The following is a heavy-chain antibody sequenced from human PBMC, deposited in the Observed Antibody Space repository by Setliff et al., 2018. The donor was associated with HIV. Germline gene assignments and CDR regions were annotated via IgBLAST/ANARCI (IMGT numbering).Heavy chain of an antibody. CDR1: GFTFRTYS. V-gene: IGHV3-21*04. Sequence: PGGSLRLSCAASGFTFRTYSMNWVRQAPGKGLEWLSSISAAGTYTNYVDSVKGRFTISRDNAKNLVFLQMSSLRAEDTAAYYCARDPGSSSFDYWGQGTPVTVSS. J-gene: IGHJ4*02. CDR2: ISAAGTYT. D-gene: IGHD6-19*01. CDR3: ARDPGSSSFDY.